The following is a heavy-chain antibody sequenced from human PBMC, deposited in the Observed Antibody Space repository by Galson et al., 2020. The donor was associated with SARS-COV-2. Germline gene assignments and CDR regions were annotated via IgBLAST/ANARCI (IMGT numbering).Heavy chain of an antibody. CDR3: ARESKGSGSYPVLYYYGMDV. Sequence: GESLKISCAASGFTFSSYGMHWVRQAPGKGLEWVAVIWYDGSNKYYADSVKGRFTISRDNSKNTLYLQMNSLRAEDTAVYYCARESKGSGSYPVLYYYGMDVWGQGTTVTVSS. CDR1: GFTFSSYG. D-gene: IGHD1-26*01. CDR2: IWYDGSNK. J-gene: IGHJ6*02. V-gene: IGHV3-33*01.